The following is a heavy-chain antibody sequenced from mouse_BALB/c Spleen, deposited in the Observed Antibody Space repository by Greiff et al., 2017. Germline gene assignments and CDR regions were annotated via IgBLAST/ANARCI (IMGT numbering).Heavy chain of an antibody. CDR2: ISSGGST. CDR1: GFTFSSYA. Sequence: EVQRVESGGGLVKPGGSLKLSCAASGFTFSSYAMSWVRQTPEKRLEWVASISSGGSTYYPDSVKGRFTISRDNARNILYLQMSSLRSEDTAMYYCAREGVSYYAMDYWGQGTSVTVSS. CDR3: AREGVSYYAMDY. V-gene: IGHV5-6-5*01. J-gene: IGHJ4*01.